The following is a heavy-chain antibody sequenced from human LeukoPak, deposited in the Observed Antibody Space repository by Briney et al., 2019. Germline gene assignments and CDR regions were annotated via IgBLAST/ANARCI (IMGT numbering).Heavy chain of an antibody. CDR1: GFTFSSYG. D-gene: IGHD5-18*01. Sequence: SGRSLRLSCAASGFTFSSYGMHWVRQAPGKGLEWVAVISYDGSNKYYADSVKGRFTISRDNSKNTLYLQMNSLRAEDTAVYYCAKDRGGFSLWWYSYGYHPDGGFDYWGQGTLVTVSS. CDR2: ISYDGSNK. CDR3: AKDRGGFSLWWYSYGYHPDGGFDY. J-gene: IGHJ4*02. V-gene: IGHV3-30*18.